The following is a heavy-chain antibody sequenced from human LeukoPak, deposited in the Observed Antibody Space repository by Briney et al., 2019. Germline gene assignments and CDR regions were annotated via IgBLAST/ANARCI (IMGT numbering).Heavy chain of an antibody. J-gene: IGHJ6*04. CDR2: IKQDGSEK. CDR3: AELGITMIGGV. CDR1: GFTFSSYW. Sequence: GGSLRLSCAASGFTFSSYWMSWVRQAPRKGLEWVANIKQDGSEKYYVDSVKGRFTISRDNAKNSLYLQMNSLRAEDTAVYYCAELGITMIGGVWGKGTTVTISS. V-gene: IGHV3-7*01. D-gene: IGHD3-10*02.